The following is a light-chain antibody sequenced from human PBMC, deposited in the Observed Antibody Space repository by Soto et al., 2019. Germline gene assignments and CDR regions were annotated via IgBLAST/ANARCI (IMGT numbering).Light chain of an antibody. V-gene: IGLV1-44*01. CDR2: SNN. J-gene: IGLJ1*01. CDR1: SSNIGSNT. CDR3: AAWDDSLNGRYV. Sequence: VRTHPASGNSVDVQSGTISCKGSSSNIGSNTVNWYQQLPVTAPKLLIYSNNQRPSGVPDRFSGSKSGTSASLAISGLQFEDEADYYCAAWDDSLNGRYVFGTGTKVTVL.